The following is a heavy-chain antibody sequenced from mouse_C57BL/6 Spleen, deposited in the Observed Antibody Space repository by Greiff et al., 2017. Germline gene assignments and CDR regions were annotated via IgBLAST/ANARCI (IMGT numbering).Heavy chain of an antibody. D-gene: IGHD2-3*01. Sequence: EVQLVESEGGLVQPGSSMKLSCTASGFTFSDYYMAWVRQVPEKGLEWVANINYDGSSTYYLDSLKSRFIISRDNAKNILYLQMSSLKSEDTATYYCARWLLHYAMDYWGQGTSVTVSS. V-gene: IGHV5-16*01. CDR2: INYDGSST. CDR3: ARWLLHYAMDY. CDR1: GFTFSDYY. J-gene: IGHJ4*01.